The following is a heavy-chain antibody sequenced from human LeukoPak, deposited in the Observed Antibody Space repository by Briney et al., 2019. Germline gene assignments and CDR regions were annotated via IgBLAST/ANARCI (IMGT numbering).Heavy chain of an antibody. D-gene: IGHD6-19*01. Sequence: ETLSLTRTVSGGSISSYYWSWIRQPPGKGLEWIGYIYYSGSTNYNPSLKSRVTISVGTSKNQFSLKLSSVTAADTAVYYCAREGSSGYDYWGQGTLVTVSS. J-gene: IGHJ4*02. V-gene: IGHV4-59*01. CDR3: AREGSSGYDY. CDR1: GGSISSYY. CDR2: IYYSGST.